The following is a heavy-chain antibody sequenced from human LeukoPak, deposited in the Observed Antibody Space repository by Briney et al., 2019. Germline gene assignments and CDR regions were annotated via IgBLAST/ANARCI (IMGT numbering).Heavy chain of an antibody. CDR2: IKSKGSDETT. Sequence: GGSLRLSCAGSGFDFSLAWMSWVRQAPGKGLEWVGRIKSKGSDETTDYAAAVKDRFIISRDDSKNTVHLQMNSLKIEDSAVYYCARDYSNSPFDYWGQGTLVTVSS. D-gene: IGHD4-11*01. CDR3: ARDYSNSPFDY. J-gene: IGHJ4*02. V-gene: IGHV3-15*01. CDR1: GFDFSLAW.